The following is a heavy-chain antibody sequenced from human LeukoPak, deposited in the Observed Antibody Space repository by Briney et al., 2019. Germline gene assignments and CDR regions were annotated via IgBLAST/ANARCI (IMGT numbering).Heavy chain of an antibody. V-gene: IGHV3-48*01. D-gene: IGHD4-11*01. CDR1: GFTFSSYS. CDR3: ARGTGTVTPAEYFQH. Sequence: GGSLRLSCAASGFTFSSYSMNWVRQAPGKGLEWVSYISSRSSTIYYADSVKGRFTISRDNAKNLLYPQMNSLRAEDTAVYYCARGTGTVTPAEYFQHWGQGTLVTVSS. CDR2: ISSRSSTI. J-gene: IGHJ1*01.